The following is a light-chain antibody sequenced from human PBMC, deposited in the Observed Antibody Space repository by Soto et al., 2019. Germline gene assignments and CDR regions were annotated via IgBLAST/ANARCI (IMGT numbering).Light chain of an antibody. CDR1: QTVRRNS. Sequence: TLLTQSPGTLSLSPGERAALSCRASQTVRRNSVAWYQQKPGQAPRLLIYDASTRATGIPDRFSGSGSETDFTLTISXLETEDFAVSYCQQYGGSSITFGQGTRLEIK. J-gene: IGKJ5*01. CDR2: DAS. V-gene: IGKV3-20*01. CDR3: QQYGGSSIT.